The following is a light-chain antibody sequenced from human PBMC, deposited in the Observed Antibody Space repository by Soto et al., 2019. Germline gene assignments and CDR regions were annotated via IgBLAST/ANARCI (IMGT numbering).Light chain of an antibody. CDR3: SSYTNSSTLVG. V-gene: IGLV2-14*01. Sequence: QSALTQPASVSGSPGQSITISCTGTSSDVGGYNFVSWYQHHPGKAPKLIIYEVSNRPSGVSNRFSASKSGNTASLTISGLQAEDEADYYGSSYTNSSTLVGFGGGTKVTVL. CDR2: EVS. J-gene: IGLJ2*01. CDR1: SSDVGGYNF.